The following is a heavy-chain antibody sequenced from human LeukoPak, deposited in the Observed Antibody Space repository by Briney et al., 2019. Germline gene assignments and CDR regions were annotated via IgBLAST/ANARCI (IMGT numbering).Heavy chain of an antibody. D-gene: IGHD3-22*01. CDR2: IKSKTDGGTT. Sequence: GGSLRLSCAASGFTFTNAWMSWVRQAPGKGLEWVGRIKSKTDGGTTDYAAPVKGRFTISRDDSKNTQYLQMNSLKTEDTAVYYCTTGYYYDRSGYYSWGQGTLVTVSS. CDR3: TTGYYYDRSGYYS. V-gene: IGHV3-15*01. J-gene: IGHJ1*01. CDR1: GFTFTNAW.